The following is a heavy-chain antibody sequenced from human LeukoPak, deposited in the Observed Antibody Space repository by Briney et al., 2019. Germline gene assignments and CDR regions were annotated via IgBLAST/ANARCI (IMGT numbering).Heavy chain of an antibody. D-gene: IGHD3-22*01. CDR1: GFTFSSYA. Sequence: GGSLRLSCAASGFTFSSYAMSWVRQAPGKGLEWVSAISGSGGSTYYADSVKGRFTISRDNSKNTLYLQMNSLRAEDTAVYYCAKPYHSNTYYYDSSGSDAFDIWGQGTMVTVSS. CDR2: ISGSGGST. J-gene: IGHJ3*02. CDR3: AKPYHSNTYYYDSSGSDAFDI. V-gene: IGHV3-23*01.